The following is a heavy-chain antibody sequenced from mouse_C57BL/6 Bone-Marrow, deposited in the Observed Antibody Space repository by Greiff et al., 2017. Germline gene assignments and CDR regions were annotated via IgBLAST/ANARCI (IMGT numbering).Heavy chain of an antibody. J-gene: IGHJ3*01. CDR1: GFSLSTFGMG. CDR2: IWWDDDK. D-gene: IGHD2-3*01. CDR3: ARTLYDGYYLWFAY. Sequence: QVTLKVSGPGILQPSQTLSLTCSFSGFSLSTFGMGVGWIRPPSGKGLVWLAHIWWDDDKYYNPALKSRLTFSKDTSKNQVFLKIANVDTADTATYYCARTLYDGYYLWFAYWGQGTLVTVSA. V-gene: IGHV8-8*01.